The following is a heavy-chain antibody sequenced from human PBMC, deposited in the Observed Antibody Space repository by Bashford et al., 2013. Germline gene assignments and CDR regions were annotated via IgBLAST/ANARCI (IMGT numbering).Heavy chain of an antibody. CDR2: ISSSSSYI. J-gene: IGHJ6*03. V-gene: IGHV3-21*01. Sequence: VRQAPGKGLEWVSSISSSSSYIYYADSVKGRFTISRDNAKNSLYLQMNSLRAEDTAVYYCARLGAPKPYYDFWSGYQYQYYYYMDVWGKGTTVTVSS. D-gene: IGHD3-3*01. CDR3: ARLGAPKPYYDFWSGYQYQYYYYMDV.